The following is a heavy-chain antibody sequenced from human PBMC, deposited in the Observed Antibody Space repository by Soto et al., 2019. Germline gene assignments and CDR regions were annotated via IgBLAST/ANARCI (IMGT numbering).Heavy chain of an antibody. J-gene: IGHJ5*02. V-gene: IGHV4-30-4*01. CDR2: IYYSGST. Sequence: QVQLQESGPGLVKPSQTLSLTCTVSGGSISSGDYYWSWIRQPPGKGLEWIGYIYYSGSTYYTPSRKGRVTISVDTSKNQPSLKRSSVTAADTAVYYCARGRPGGSRLDPWGQGTLVTVSS. D-gene: IGHD6-13*01. CDR1: GGSISSGDYY. CDR3: ARGRPGGSRLDP.